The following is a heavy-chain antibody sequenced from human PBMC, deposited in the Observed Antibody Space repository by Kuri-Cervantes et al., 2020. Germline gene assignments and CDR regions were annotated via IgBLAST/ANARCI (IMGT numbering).Heavy chain of an antibody. Sequence: LSLTCAASGFTFSTYSMNWVRQAPGKGLEWVSCISSSSSYIYYADSVKGRFTISRDNAKNSLYLQMNSLRAEDTAVYYCARVQKPFPPDYWGQGTLVTVSS. D-gene: IGHD2/OR15-2a*01. V-gene: IGHV3-21*01. CDR1: GFTFSTYS. CDR2: ISSSSSYI. J-gene: IGHJ4*02. CDR3: ARVQKPFPPDY.